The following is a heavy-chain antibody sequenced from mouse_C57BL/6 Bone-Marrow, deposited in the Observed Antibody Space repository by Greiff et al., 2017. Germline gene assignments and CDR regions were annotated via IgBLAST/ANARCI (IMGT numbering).Heavy chain of an antibody. CDR3: TRFSYDYPWYFDY. CDR1: GYTFTSYW. J-gene: IGHJ2*01. Sequence: EVQLQQSGTVLARPGASVKMSCKTSGYTFTSYWMHWVKQRPGQGLEWIGAIYPGNSDTSYNQKFKGKAKLTAVTSASTAYMGLSSLTNEDSAVYYCTRFSYDYPWYFDYWGQGTTLTVSS. D-gene: IGHD2-4*01. V-gene: IGHV1-5*01. CDR2: IYPGNSDT.